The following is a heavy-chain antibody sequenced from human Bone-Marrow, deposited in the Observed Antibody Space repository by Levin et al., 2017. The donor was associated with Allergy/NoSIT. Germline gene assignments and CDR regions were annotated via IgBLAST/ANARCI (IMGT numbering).Heavy chain of an antibody. J-gene: IGHJ6*02. CDR2: IKGKSNGGTV. CDR3: TTGGILRSGYYPFHYYGLDV. V-gene: IGHV3-15*01. CDR1: GFTFSKPW. D-gene: IGHD3-3*01. Sequence: GGSLRLSCAASGFTFSKPWMSWVRQSPGKGLEWVGRIKGKSNGGTVDYAAPVKGRFTISRDDSKNMLFLQMESLKTEDTAVYYCTTGGILRSGYYPFHYYGLDVWGQGTTVTVSS.